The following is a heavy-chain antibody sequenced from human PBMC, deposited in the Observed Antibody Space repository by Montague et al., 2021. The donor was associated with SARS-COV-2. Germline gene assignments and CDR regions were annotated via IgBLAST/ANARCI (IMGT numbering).Heavy chain of an antibody. Sequence: SETLSLTCAVHGGSFSGYYWSWIRQPPGKGLEWIGEINHSGSTNYNPSLKSRVTISVDTSKNQFSLKLSSVTAADTAVYYCARVRAVPAAMRIFSLGRSYYGMDVWGQGPTVTVSS. D-gene: IGHD2-2*01. CDR3: ARVRAVPAAMRIFSLGRSYYGMDV. J-gene: IGHJ6*02. CDR2: INHSGST. V-gene: IGHV4-34*01. CDR1: GGSFSGYY.